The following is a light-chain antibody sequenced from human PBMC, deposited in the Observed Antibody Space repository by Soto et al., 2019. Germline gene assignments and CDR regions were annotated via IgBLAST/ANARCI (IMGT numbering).Light chain of an antibody. CDR3: QSYDSSLSAWV. CDR2: IND. Sequence: QSVLTQPPSASGTPGQRITISCSGSSSNIGDNPVNWYQQLPGAAPKLLIYINDQRPSGVPDRFSGSKSGTSASLAISGLQPEDEADYYCQSYDSSLSAWVFGGGTKVTVL. J-gene: IGLJ3*02. V-gene: IGLV1-44*01. CDR1: SSNIGDNP.